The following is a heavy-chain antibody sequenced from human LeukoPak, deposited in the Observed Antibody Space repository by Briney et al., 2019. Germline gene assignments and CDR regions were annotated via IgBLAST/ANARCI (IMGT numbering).Heavy chain of an antibody. CDR3: AELGITMIGGV. CDR1: GFTFSSYE. V-gene: IGHV3-48*03. Sequence: GGSPRLSCAASGFTFSSYEMKWVRQAPGKGLEWVSYISSSGSTIYYADSVKGRFTISRDNTKNPLYLQMNSLRAEDTAVYYCAELGITMIGGVWGKGTTVTISS. CDR2: ISSSGSTI. J-gene: IGHJ6*04. D-gene: IGHD3-10*02.